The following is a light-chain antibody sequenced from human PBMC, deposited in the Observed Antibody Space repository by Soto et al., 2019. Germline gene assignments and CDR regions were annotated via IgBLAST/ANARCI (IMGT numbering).Light chain of an antibody. CDR3: MQALQTPRT. Sequence: EIVLTQSPLSLPVTPGEPASISCRSSQSLLHSSGYNYVDWYLQKPGQSPQLLIYLVSNRASGVPERFSGSGSGTDFTLKISRVEAEDVGHYYCMQALQTPRTCGQGTRLEIK. J-gene: IGKJ5*01. CDR2: LVS. CDR1: QSLLHSSGYNY. V-gene: IGKV2-28*01.